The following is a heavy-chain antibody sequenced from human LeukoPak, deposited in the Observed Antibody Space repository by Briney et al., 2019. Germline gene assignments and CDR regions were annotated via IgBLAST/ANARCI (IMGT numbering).Heavy chain of an antibody. D-gene: IGHD1-1*01. J-gene: IGHJ4*02. V-gene: IGHV3-53*01. CDR1: GFSVGGTH. Sequence: GGSLRLSCAISGFSVGGTHMSWVRQAPGKGLEWVSAIYTGGTTYYADSVQGRFTVSRDNSKNILYLHMNNLRAEDTAVYYCARDTATTGVGLDSWGQGTLVTLSS. CDR2: IYTGGTT. CDR3: ARDTATTGVGLDS.